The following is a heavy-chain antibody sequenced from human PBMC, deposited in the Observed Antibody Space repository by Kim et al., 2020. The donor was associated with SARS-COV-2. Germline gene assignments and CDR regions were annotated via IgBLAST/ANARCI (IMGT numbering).Heavy chain of an antibody. Sequence: GGSLRLSCAVSGVSFSNFAMSWVRQVPGKGLEWVSGINGSGTDTFYADSVKGRFTISRDNSKNTLFLHVSSLRAEDTAVYYCAKDVGNYYSGTTRGVFDYWGQGTLVTVSS. CDR2: INGSGTDT. V-gene: IGHV3-23*01. D-gene: IGHD3-10*01. CDR3: AKDVGNYYSGTTRGVFDY. J-gene: IGHJ4*02. CDR1: GVSFSNFA.